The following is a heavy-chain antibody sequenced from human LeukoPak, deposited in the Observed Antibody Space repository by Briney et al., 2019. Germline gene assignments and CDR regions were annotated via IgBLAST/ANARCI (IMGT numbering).Heavy chain of an antibody. J-gene: IGHJ6*03. CDR1: GFTFSSYW. CDR3: ARAGYSSGWSNYFYYMDA. CDR2: IKRDGSEK. V-gene: IGHV3-7*01. D-gene: IGHD6-19*01. Sequence: PGGSLRLSCEASGFTFSSYWMSWVRQAPGKGLEWVANIKRDGSEKYYVDSVKGRFTISRGNAKNSLYLQINSVRAEDTAVYFCARAGYSSGWSNYFYYMDAWGTGTTVTVSS.